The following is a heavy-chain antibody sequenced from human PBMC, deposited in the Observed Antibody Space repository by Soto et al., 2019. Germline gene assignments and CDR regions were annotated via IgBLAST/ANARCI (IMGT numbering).Heavy chain of an antibody. CDR2: INAGNGNT. V-gene: IGHV1-3*01. D-gene: IGHD5-18*01. Sequence: ASVKVSCKASGYTFTSYGISWVRQAPGQRLEWMGWINAGNGNTKYSQKFQGRVTITRDTSASTAYMELSSLRSEDTVVYYCARDPGYSYGYNWGQGTLVTVSS. CDR3: ARDPGYSYGYN. J-gene: IGHJ4*02. CDR1: GYTFTSYG.